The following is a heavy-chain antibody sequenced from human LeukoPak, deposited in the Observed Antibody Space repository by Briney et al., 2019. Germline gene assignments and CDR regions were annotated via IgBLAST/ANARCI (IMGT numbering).Heavy chain of an antibody. J-gene: IGHJ4*02. CDR2: IYYSGST. V-gene: IGHV4-59*12. CDR1: GGSISSYY. Sequence: SETLSLTCTVSGGSISSYYWSWIRQPPGKGLEWIGYIYYSGSTNYNPSLKSRVTISVDTSKNQFSLKLSTVTAADTAVYYCARARGWLQSPIYFDYWGQGTLVTVSS. CDR3: ARARGWLQSPIYFDY. D-gene: IGHD5-24*01.